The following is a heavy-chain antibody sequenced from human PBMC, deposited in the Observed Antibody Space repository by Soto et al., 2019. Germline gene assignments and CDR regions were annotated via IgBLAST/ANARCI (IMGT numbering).Heavy chain of an antibody. J-gene: IGHJ5*02. CDR2: IIPILGIA. V-gene: IGHV1-69*02. D-gene: IGHD4-4*01. Sequence: SVKVSCKASGGTFSSYTISWVRQAPGQGLEWMGRIIPILGIANYAQKLQGRVTITADKSTSTAYMELSSLRSEDTAVYYFAGQTTETTRNWFVPWCQGNLVTASS. CDR1: GGTFSSYT. CDR3: AGQTTETTRNWFVP.